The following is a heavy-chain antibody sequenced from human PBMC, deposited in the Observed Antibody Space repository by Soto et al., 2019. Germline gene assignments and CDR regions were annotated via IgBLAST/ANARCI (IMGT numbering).Heavy chain of an antibody. V-gene: IGHV3-23*05. Sequence: EVRLLESGGGSEQPGGSLRLSCEASGFNFRAYAMYWVRQAPGKGLEWVSAIDDENIAYYADSVKGRFIITRDNSRNTLYLQMDGLRVEDTAIYFCTKRPMCVRDCWYFDDWGQGTLVTVSS. CDR2: IDDENIA. CDR3: TKRPMCVRDCWYFDD. J-gene: IGHJ4*02. CDR1: GFNFRAYA. D-gene: IGHD1-20*01.